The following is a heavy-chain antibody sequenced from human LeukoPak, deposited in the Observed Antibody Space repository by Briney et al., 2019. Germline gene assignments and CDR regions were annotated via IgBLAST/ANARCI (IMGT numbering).Heavy chain of an antibody. CDR3: TRAGYSGYDLPRD. D-gene: IGHD5-12*01. Sequence: PGGSLRLSCTASGFTFGDYAMSWVRQAPGKGLEWVGFIRSKAYGGTTEYAASVKGRFTISRDDSKSIAYLQMNSLKTEDTAVYYCTRAGYSGYDLPRDWGQGTLVTVSS. V-gene: IGHV3-49*04. CDR1: GFTFGDYA. J-gene: IGHJ4*02. CDR2: IRSKAYGGTT.